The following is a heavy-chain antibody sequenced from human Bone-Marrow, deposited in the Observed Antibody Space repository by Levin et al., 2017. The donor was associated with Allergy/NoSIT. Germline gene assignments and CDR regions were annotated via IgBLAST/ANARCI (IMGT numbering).Heavy chain of an antibody. D-gene: IGHD1-26*01. Sequence: GGSLRLSCAASGLTLSNYGMHWVRQAPGKGLEWVAVISYDGNNKQYVDSVKGRFTISRDNSQNTLYLQMNSLRAEDTAVYYCAKGSLEFDYWGQGTLVTVSS. V-gene: IGHV3-30*18. CDR1: GLTLSNYG. J-gene: IGHJ4*02. CDR3: AKGSLEFDY. CDR2: ISYDGNNK.